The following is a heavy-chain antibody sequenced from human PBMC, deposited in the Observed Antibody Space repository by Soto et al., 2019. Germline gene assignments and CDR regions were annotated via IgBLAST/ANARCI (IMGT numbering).Heavy chain of an antibody. CDR2: ISAYNGNT. D-gene: IGHD3-3*01. J-gene: IGHJ3*02. CDR1: GYTFTSYG. Sequence: ASVKVSCKASGYTFTSYGISWVRQAPGQGLEWMGWISAYNGNTNYAQKLQGRVTMTTDTSTSTAYMELRSLRSDDTAVYYCAREMSDFWSGFLGAFDIWGQGTMVPVSS. V-gene: IGHV1-18*01. CDR3: AREMSDFWSGFLGAFDI.